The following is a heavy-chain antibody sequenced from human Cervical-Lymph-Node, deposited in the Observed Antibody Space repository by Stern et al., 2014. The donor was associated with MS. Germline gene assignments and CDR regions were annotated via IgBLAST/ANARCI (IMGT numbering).Heavy chain of an antibody. CDR1: GFTFSTYT. V-gene: IGHV3-21*01. CDR3: ASAPETAPQYFDS. J-gene: IGHJ4*02. CDR2: ISSSSNYI. Sequence: DQLVQSGGGLVKPGGSLRLSCAGSGFTFSTYTMNWVRQAPGKGLEWVSSISSSSNYIYYADSVKGRFTISRDNAKNSLFLQMSSLRAEDTAVYYCASAPETAPQYFDSWGQGTLLTVSS. D-gene: IGHD1-14*01.